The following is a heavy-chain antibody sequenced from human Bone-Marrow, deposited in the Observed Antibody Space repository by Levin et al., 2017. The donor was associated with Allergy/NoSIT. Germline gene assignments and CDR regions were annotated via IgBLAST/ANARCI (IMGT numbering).Heavy chain of an antibody. CDR2: ISDSGYSI. CDR1: EFKFSDFA. D-gene: IGHD6-19*01. Sequence: PGESLKISCVGSEFKFSDFAMSWVRQAPGKALEWVSTISDSGYSIYYADSVQDRFTISRDNSKKSLYLQMNSLRGEDTAVYYCAREAVAGPGLNWFDPWGQGTLVTVSS. CDR3: AREAVAGPGLNWFDP. V-gene: IGHV3-23*01. J-gene: IGHJ5*02.